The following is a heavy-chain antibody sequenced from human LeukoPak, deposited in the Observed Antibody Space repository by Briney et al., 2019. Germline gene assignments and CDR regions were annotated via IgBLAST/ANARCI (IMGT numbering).Heavy chain of an antibody. J-gene: IGHJ4*02. Sequence: GSLRLSCAASGFTFSSYEMNWVRQAPGKGLEWIGEINHSGSTNYNPSLKSRVTMSVDTSKNQFSLRLSSVTAADTAIYYCARGISGSGSYGHFDYWGQGILVTVSS. D-gene: IGHD1-26*01. CDR2: INHSGST. CDR3: ARGISGSGSYGHFDY. V-gene: IGHV4-34*01. CDR1: GFTFSSYE.